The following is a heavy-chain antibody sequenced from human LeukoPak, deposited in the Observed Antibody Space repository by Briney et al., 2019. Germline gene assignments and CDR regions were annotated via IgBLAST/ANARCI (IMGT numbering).Heavy chain of an antibody. CDR2: ISSSGSTI. CDR1: GFTFSDYY. V-gene: IGHV3-11*04. D-gene: IGHD2-2*01. J-gene: IGHJ4*02. Sequence: AGGSLRLSCAASGFTFSDYYMSWIRQAPGKGLEWVSYISSSGSTIYYADSVKGRFTISRDNAKNSLYLQMNSLRAEDTAVYYCARHYCSSTSCYGGVDYWGQGTLVTVSS. CDR3: ARHYCSSTSCYGGVDY.